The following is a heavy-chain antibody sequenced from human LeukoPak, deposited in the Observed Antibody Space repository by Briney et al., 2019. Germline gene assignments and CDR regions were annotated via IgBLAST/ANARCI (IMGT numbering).Heavy chain of an antibody. CDR2: FDPEDGET. J-gene: IGHJ4*02. CDR1: GYTLTELS. CDR3: ARFGYGYDFGGYYFDY. D-gene: IGHD5-12*01. Sequence: EASVKVSCKVSGYTLTELSMHWVRQAPGKGLEWMGGFDPEDGETIYAQEFQGRVTMTEGTSTDTAYMELSSLRSEDTAVYYCARFGYGYDFGGYYFDYWGQGTLVTVSS. V-gene: IGHV1-24*01.